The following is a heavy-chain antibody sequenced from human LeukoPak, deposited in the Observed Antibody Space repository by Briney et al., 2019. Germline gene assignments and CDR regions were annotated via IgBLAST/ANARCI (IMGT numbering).Heavy chain of an antibody. CDR1: GFTFNIYA. Sequence: GGSLRLSCAASGFTFNIYAMSWVRQAPGKGLEWVSRITSSGDATFHADSVKDRFTISRDNSKSTLYLQMSRPRVEDTAVYYCAKDRPNYHESNGHYYRLNGDSWGQGTLVTVSS. CDR3: AKDRPNYHESNGHYYRLNGDS. J-gene: IGHJ5*01. CDR2: ITSSGDAT. V-gene: IGHV3-23*01. D-gene: IGHD3-22*01.